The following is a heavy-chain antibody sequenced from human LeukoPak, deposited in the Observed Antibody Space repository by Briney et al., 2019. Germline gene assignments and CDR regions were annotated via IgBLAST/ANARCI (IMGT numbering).Heavy chain of an antibody. V-gene: IGHV3-64D*09. CDR1: GFPFSSYA. Sequence: GGSLRLSCSASGFPFSSYAMHWVRQAPGKGLEYVLAISDSGGSTYYADSVKGRFTISRDNSKNTLYLQMSSLRAEDTAVYFCVRRYSFGPYGMDVWGQGTTVTVSS. D-gene: IGHD2-15*01. CDR3: VRRYSFGPYGMDV. J-gene: IGHJ6*02. CDR2: ISDSGGST.